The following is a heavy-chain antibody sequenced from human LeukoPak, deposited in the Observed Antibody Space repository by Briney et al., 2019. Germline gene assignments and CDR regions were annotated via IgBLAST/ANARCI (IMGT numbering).Heavy chain of an antibody. CDR3: ARDSYCSSTSCYAYYYYMDV. Sequence: PSQTLSLTCTVSGGSISSGSYYWSWIRQPAGKGLEWIGRIYTSGSTNYNPSLKSRVTISVDTSMNQFSLKLSSVSAADTAVYYCARDSYCSSTSCYAYYYYMDVWGKGTTVTVSS. J-gene: IGHJ6*03. CDR1: GGSISSGSYY. CDR2: IYTSGST. D-gene: IGHD2-2*01. V-gene: IGHV4-61*02.